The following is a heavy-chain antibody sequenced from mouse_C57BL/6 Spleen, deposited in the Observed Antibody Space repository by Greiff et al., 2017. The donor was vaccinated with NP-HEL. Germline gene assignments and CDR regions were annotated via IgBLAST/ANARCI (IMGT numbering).Heavy chain of an antibody. Sequence: EVHLVESGGGLVKPGGSLKLSCAASGFTFSSYTMSWVRQTPEKRLEWVATISGGGGNTYYPDSVKGRFTISRDNAKNTLYLQMSSLRSEDTALYYCARRGVTTVVRAMDYWGQGTSVTVSS. CDR1: GFTFSSYT. CDR2: ISGGGGNT. J-gene: IGHJ4*01. CDR3: ARRGVTTVVRAMDY. D-gene: IGHD1-1*01. V-gene: IGHV5-9*01.